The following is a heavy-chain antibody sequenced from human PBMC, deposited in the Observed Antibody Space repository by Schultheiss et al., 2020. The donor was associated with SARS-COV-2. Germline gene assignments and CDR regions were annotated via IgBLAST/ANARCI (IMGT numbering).Heavy chain of an antibody. D-gene: IGHD6-6*01. CDR1: GYSISSGYY. V-gene: IGHV4-38-2*01. Sequence: SETLSLTCAVSGYSISSGYYWGWIRQPPGKGLEWIGYINYIYNSGNTHYNPSLKSRVTISVDTSKNQFSLKLTSVTAADTAVYYCARRGVLIGSSRGDAFDLWGQGTLVTVSS. CDR2: INYIYNSGNT. J-gene: IGHJ4*02. CDR3: ARRGVLIGSSRGDAFDL.